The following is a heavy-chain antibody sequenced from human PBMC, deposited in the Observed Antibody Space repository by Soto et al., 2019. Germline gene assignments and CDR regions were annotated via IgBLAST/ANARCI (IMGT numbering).Heavy chain of an antibody. CDR3: TTDLPDEYDYVWGSYRIDY. CDR1: GFTFSNAW. V-gene: IGHV3-15*01. D-gene: IGHD3-16*02. Sequence: PGGSLRLSCAASGFTFSNAWMSWVRQAPGKGLEWVGRIKSKTDGGTTDYAAPVKGRFTISRDDSKNTLYLQMNSLKTEDTVVYYCTTDLPDEYDYVWGSYRIDYWGQGTLVTVS. CDR2: IKSKTDGGTT. J-gene: IGHJ4*02.